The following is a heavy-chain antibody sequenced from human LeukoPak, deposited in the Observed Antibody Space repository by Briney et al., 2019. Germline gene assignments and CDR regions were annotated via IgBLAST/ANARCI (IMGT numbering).Heavy chain of an antibody. CDR1: GYIFTTYW. D-gene: IGHD1-1*01. Sequence: GESLKISCRGSGYIFTTYWIGWVRQMPGKGLECMGIIYPGDSDTRYSPSFQGQVTISADKSISTAYLEWSSLQASDTAMYYCARRGNLWNFDFWGLGTMVTVSS. CDR3: ARRGNLWNFDF. CDR2: IYPGDSDT. J-gene: IGHJ3*01. V-gene: IGHV5-51*01.